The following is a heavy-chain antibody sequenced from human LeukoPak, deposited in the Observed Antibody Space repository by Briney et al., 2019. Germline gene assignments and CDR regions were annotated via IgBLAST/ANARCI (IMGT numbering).Heavy chain of an antibody. CDR3: ARDSCGGGSCYPGY. D-gene: IGHD2-15*01. Sequence: LSETLSLTCTVSGGSVSSGSYYWSWIRQPPGKGLEWIGYIYYSGSTNYNPSLKSRVTISVDTSKNQFSLKLSSVTAADTAVYYCARDSCGGGSCYPGYWGQGTLVTVSS. V-gene: IGHV4-61*01. CDR2: IYYSGST. J-gene: IGHJ4*02. CDR1: GGSVSSGSYY.